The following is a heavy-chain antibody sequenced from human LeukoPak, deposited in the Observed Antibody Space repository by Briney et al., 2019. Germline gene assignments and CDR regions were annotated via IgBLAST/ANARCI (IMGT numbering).Heavy chain of an antibody. J-gene: IGHJ4*02. Sequence: GGSLRLSCAASGFTFDDYGMSWVRQAPGKGLEWVSGINWNGGSTGYADSVKGRFTISRDNAKNSLYLQMNSLRAEDTAVYYCARDKGGMVPFDYWGQGTLVTVSS. CDR3: ARDKGGMVPFDY. CDR2: INWNGGST. D-gene: IGHD3-10*01. CDR1: GFTFDDYG. V-gene: IGHV3-20*04.